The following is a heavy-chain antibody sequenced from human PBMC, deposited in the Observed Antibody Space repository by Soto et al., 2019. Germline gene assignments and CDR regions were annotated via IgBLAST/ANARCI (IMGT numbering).Heavy chain of an antibody. CDR3: AXHLGXNYYTLDV. Sequence: EVQLLESGGGLIEPGGSLRLSCTGSQFTFSNFVMSWVRQVPGKGLEWLSCITASGGSTYYADSVKGRFSVSRDNSKNTLYLQLNSLEAEDTAVYHCAXHLGXNYYTLDVWGQGTTVHVSS. CDR1: QFTFSNFV. CDR2: ITASGGST. J-gene: IGHJ6*02. V-gene: IGHV3-23*01.